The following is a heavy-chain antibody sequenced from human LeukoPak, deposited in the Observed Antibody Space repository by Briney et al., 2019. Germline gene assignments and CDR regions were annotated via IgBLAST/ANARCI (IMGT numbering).Heavy chain of an antibody. Sequence: PGGSLRLSCAASGFTFSSYSMNWVRQAPGKGLEWVSSISSSSSYIYYADSVKGRFTISRDNAKNSLYLQMNSLRAEDTAVYYCARAVYGGNSYFDYWGQGTLVTVSS. CDR1: GFTFSSYS. V-gene: IGHV3-21*01. CDR3: ARAVYGGNSYFDY. J-gene: IGHJ4*02. D-gene: IGHD4-23*01. CDR2: ISSSSSYI.